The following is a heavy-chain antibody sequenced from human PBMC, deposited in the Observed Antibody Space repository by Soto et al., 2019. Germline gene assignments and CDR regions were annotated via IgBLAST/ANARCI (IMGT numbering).Heavy chain of an antibody. J-gene: IGHJ3*02. Sequence: GGSLRLSCAASGFPFTKAWMTWARQAPGKGLEWVGRIRSKTSSETREYAAPVKGRFTISRGDSKNMLYLEMNSLKIEDTGVYYCTTDGFTGIVGIWGQGTMVTV. CDR2: IRSKTSSETR. V-gene: IGHV3-15*01. CDR1: GFPFTKAW. CDR3: TTDGFTGIVGI. D-gene: IGHD3-22*01.